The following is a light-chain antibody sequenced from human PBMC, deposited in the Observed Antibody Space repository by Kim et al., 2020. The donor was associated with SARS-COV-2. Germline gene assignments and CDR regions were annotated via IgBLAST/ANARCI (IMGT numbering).Light chain of an antibody. CDR1: QDIKNY. J-gene: IGKJ2*01. CDR2: DAS. Sequence: DIQMTQSPSSLCASVGDRVTITCQASQDIKNYLIWYQQKPGKAPKLLIYDASNLETGIPSRFSGSGSGTDFTFTISSLQPEDIATYYCQQYDNVPPYTFGQGTKLEI. V-gene: IGKV1-33*01. CDR3: QQYDNVPPYT.